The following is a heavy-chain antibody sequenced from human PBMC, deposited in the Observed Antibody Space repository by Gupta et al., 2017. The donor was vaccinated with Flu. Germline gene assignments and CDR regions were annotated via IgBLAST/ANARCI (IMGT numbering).Heavy chain of an antibody. D-gene: IGHD3-3*01. CDR3: ARERDTYDFWSQSLDL. J-gene: IGHJ5*02. Sequence: EVQLVESGGGLVQPGGSLRLSCTASGFNFIKHWMSWVRQAPGKGLEWLANIEDDGGQTYYVDSVKGRFTISRDNAKNSVYLQMNSLRAEDTAVYYCARERDTYDFWSQSLDLWGQGSLVTVAS. CDR2: IEDDGGQT. CDR1: GFNFIKHW. V-gene: IGHV3-7*01.